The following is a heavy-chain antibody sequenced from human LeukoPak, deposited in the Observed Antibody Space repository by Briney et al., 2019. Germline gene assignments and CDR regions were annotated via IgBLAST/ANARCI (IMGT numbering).Heavy chain of an antibody. CDR1: GFTFIDYD. Sequence: GGSLRLSCAASGFTFIDYDMHWVRQVIGKGLGWVSAIGIRGDTHYSGSVKGRFTISRENAESSLYLQMNSLRAEDTAVYYCARGGIQVSGIDEFDYWGQGTLLTVSS. CDR3: ARGGIQVSGIDEFDY. CDR2: IGIRGDT. J-gene: IGHJ4*02. D-gene: IGHD6-19*01. V-gene: IGHV3-13*01.